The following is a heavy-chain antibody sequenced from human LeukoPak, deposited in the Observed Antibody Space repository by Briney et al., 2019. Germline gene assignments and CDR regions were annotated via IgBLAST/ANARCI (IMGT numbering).Heavy chain of an antibody. J-gene: IGHJ6*03. V-gene: IGHV4-34*01. CDR3: ARRRITIFGVVTSYYMDV. CDR2: IDQSGST. CDR1: GGSFSDYY. Sequence: SETLSLTCGVYGGSFSDYYWSWVRPPPGKGLEWIGEIDQSGSTDYNPSLKRRVTISVDTSKNQFSLKPTSVTAADTAIYYCARRRITIFGVVTSYYMDVWGKGTTVTVSS. D-gene: IGHD3-3*01.